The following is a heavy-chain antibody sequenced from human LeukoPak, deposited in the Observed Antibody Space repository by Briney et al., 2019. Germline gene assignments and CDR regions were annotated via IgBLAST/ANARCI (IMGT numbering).Heavy chain of an antibody. CDR2: INHSGST. D-gene: IGHD6-13*01. V-gene: IGHV4-34*01. Sequence: SETLSLTCAVYGGSFSGYYWSWIRQPPGKGLEWIGEINHSGSTNYNPSLKSRVTISVDTSKNQFSLKLSSVTAADTAVYYCARRYSSSWGGGRPFDYWGRGTLVTVSS. CDR1: GGSFSGYY. CDR3: ARRYSSSWGGGRPFDY. J-gene: IGHJ4*02.